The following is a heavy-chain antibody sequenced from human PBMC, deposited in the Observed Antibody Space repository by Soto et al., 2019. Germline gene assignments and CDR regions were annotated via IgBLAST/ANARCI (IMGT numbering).Heavy chain of an antibody. V-gene: IGHV3-23*01. Sequence: EAQLLESRGGLVQPGGSLRLSCAASGFAFSNFAMSWVRQAPGKGLEWVSAIGSGSRGTHYAESVEDRFTISRDDSKNLLYLQLTSLTAADTGVYYCAAPRVSVPHPRYFDPWGQGTTVTVSP. CDR3: AAPRVSVPHPRYFDP. CDR2: IGSGSRGT. J-gene: IGHJ5*02. CDR1: GFAFSNFA. D-gene: IGHD2-8*01.